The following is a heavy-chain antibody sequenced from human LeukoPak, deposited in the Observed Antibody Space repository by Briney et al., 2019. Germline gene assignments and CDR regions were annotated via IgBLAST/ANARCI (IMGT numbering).Heavy chain of an antibody. D-gene: IGHD3-10*01. V-gene: IGHV4-59*01. Sequence: SETLSLTCTVSGGSISSYYWSWLRQPPGKGLEWIGYIYYSGSTNYNPSLKSRVTISVDTSKNQFSLKLSSVTAADTAVYYCARADFDYGSGAFDYWGQGTLVTVSS. CDR3: ARADFDYGSGAFDY. CDR2: IYYSGST. CDR1: GGSISSYY. J-gene: IGHJ4*02.